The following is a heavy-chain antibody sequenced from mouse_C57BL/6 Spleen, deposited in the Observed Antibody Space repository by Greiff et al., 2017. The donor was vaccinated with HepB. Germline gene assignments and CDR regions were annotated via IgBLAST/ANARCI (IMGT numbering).Heavy chain of an antibody. CDR1: GYTFTSYW. CDR3: ARHGSSYGNFDY. V-gene: IGHV1-72*01. J-gene: IGHJ2*01. D-gene: IGHD1-1*01. CDR2: IDPNSGGT. Sequence: QVQLQQPGAELVMPGASVKLSCKASGYTFTSYWMHWVKQRPGQGLEWIGRIDPNSGGTKYNEKFKSKATLTVDKPSSTAYMQLSSLTSEDSAVYYCARHGSSYGNFDYWGQGTTLTVSS.